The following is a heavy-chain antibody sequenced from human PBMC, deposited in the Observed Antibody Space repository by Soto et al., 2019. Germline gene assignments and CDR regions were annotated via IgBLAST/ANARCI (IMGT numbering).Heavy chain of an antibody. CDR2: INPNSGGT. D-gene: IGHD6-13*01. CDR1: GYTFTGYY. CDR3: ARDSLAAAATHADY. Sequence: ASVKVSCKASGYTFTGYYMHWVRQAPGQGLEWMGWINPNSGGTNYAQKFQGRVTMTRDTSISTAYMELSRLRSDDTAVYYCARDSLAAAATHADYWGQGTLVTVSS. J-gene: IGHJ4*02. V-gene: IGHV1-2*02.